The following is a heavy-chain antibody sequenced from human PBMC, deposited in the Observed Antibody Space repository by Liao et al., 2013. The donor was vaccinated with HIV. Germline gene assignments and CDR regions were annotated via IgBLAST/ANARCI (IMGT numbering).Heavy chain of an antibody. V-gene: IGHV4-39*07. J-gene: IGHJ5*02. CDR1: GGSISSSNYY. CDR3: AKVPGADAP. D-gene: IGHD6-13*01. CDR2: IDQTGST. Sequence: QVQLQESGPGLVKPSETLSLTCTVSGGSISSSNYYWAWIRQIPGKGLEWIGEIDQTGSTNYNPSLETRVTILIDTSKNQFSLKLSSVTAADTGVYYCAKVPGADAPWGQGTLVTVSS.